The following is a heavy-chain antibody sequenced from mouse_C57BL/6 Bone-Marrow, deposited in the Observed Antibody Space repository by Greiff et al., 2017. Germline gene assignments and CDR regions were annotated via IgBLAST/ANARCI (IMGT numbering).Heavy chain of an antibody. CDR3: TTGLLLN. J-gene: IGHJ3*01. CDR2: IDPENGDT. Sequence: EVQLQQSGAELVRPGASVKLSCTASGFNIKDDYMHWVKQRPEQGLEWIGWIDPENGDTEYASKFQGKATITADTSSNPAYRQLSSLTSEDTAVYYCTTGLLLNWGQGTLVTVSA. CDR1: GFNIKDDY. D-gene: IGHD2-3*01. V-gene: IGHV14-4*01.